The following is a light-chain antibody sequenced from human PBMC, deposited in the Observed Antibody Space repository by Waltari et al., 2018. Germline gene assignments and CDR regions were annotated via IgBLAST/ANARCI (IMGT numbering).Light chain of an antibody. J-gene: IGLJ6*01. Sequence: QSLLTQPPSASEAARKSVTISCSGSRSNIGDNTVSWYQQLPGAAPKPLIYYNDRRASAVSKRFSGSKSGTSASQAISGIQTEDESDYYCAAVDDILSVPVFGSGTRLTVL. CDR1: RSNIGDNT. CDR3: AAVDDILSVPV. V-gene: IGLV1-36*01. CDR2: YND.